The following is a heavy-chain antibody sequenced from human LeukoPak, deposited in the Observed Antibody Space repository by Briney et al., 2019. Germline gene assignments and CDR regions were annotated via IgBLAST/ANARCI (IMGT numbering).Heavy chain of an antibody. Sequence: VGSLRLSCAASSGFAMRWVRQAPGRGLEWVSAINGRGDDTYYPDSVKRRFTISRDNSNNSLYLQMTILRAEDTAVYYCAKGHRSSSSFFDSWGQGILVTVSS. J-gene: IGHJ4*02. CDR3: AKGHRSSSSFFDS. V-gene: IGHV3-23*01. CDR1: SGFA. D-gene: IGHD6-19*01. CDR2: INGRGDDT.